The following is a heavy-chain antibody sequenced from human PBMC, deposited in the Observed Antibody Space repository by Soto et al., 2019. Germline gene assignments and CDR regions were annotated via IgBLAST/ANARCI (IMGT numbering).Heavy chain of an antibody. CDR2: IYWSDDK. V-gene: IGHV2-5*01. J-gene: IGHJ6*02. D-gene: IGHD3-3*01. Sequence: QITLKESGPTLVKPTRTLTLTCTFSGFSLNTRGVGVGWIRQPPGKALEWLALIYWSDDKRYSPSLKSRLTITKDTSKNQVVLTMTNMDPVDTATYYCAHSAPQNYDFWSGSYTGELMDVWGQGTTVTVSS. CDR1: GFSLNTRGVG. CDR3: AHSAPQNYDFWSGSYTGELMDV.